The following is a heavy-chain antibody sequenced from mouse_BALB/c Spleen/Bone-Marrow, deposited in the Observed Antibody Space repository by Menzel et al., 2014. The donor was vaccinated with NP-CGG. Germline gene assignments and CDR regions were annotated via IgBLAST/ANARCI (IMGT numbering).Heavy chain of an antibody. V-gene: IGHV4-1*02. CDR2: INPDSSTI. CDR1: RFDFSRYW. J-gene: IGHJ1*01. Sequence: EVQLQESGGGLVQPGRSLKLSCAASRFDFSRYWMSWVRQAPGKGLGWIGEINPDSSTINYTPSLKDKFIISRDNAKNTLYLQMSKVRSEDTALYYCARLNYYGNLFVWGAGTTVTVSS. CDR3: ARLNYYGNLFV. D-gene: IGHD1-1*01.